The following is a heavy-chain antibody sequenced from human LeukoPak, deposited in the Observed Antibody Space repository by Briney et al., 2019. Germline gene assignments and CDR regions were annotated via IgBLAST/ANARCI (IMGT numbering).Heavy chain of an antibody. D-gene: IGHD3-22*01. J-gene: IGHJ5*02. CDR2: ISGSGGST. V-gene: IGHV3-23*01. CDR3: AKDTAYYYDSSAPQGFDP. CDR1: GFTFSSYA. Sequence: GGSLRLSCAASGFTFSSYAMSWVRQAPGKGLEWVSAISGSGGSTYYADSVKGRFTISRDNSKNTLYLQMNSLRAEDTAVYYCAKDTAYYYDSSAPQGFDPWGQGTLVTVSS.